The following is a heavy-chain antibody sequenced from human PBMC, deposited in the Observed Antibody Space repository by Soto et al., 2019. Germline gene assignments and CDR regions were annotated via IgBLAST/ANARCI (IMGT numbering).Heavy chain of an antibody. V-gene: IGHV3-30-3*01. D-gene: IGHD7-27*01. CDR2: ISYDGSNK. J-gene: IGHJ4*02. CDR3: ARSRNWAKDY. CDR1: GFTFSSYA. Sequence: GGSLRLSCAASGFTFSSYAMRWVRQAPGKGLEWVAVISYDGSNKYYADSVKGRFTISRDNSKNTLYLQMNSLRAEDTAVYYCARSRNWAKDYWGQGT.